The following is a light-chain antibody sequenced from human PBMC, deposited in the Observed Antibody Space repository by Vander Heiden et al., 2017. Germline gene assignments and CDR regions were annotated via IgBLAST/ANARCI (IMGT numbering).Light chain of an antibody. Sequence: DIVMTQSPDSLAVSLGERATINCKSSQSVLYSSNNKNYLARYQQKPGQPPNLLLYWASTRVLAVPDRFSGSGSGTDFTLSISSLQAEHVAVYYCHQEDSAPITFGGGTKVEIK. CDR2: WAS. CDR3: HQEDSAPIT. J-gene: IGKJ4*01. V-gene: IGKV4-1*01. CDR1: QSVLYSSNNKNY.